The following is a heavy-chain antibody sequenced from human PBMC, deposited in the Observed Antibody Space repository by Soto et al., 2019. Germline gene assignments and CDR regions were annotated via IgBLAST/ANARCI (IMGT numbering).Heavy chain of an antibody. CDR1: GYAFTSYH. CDR3: ARVYCSGAGCYSIDY. J-gene: IGHJ4*02. V-gene: IGHV1-46*03. D-gene: IGHD2-15*01. Sequence: QVQLVQSGAEVKKPGASVKVSCKASGYAFTSYHMHWVRQAPGQGLQWMGIINPSGGSTFYAQKFQGRVTMTRDTSTITVYMDLSSLRSEDTAVYYCARVYCSGAGCYSIDYWGQGTLVTVSS. CDR2: INPSGGST.